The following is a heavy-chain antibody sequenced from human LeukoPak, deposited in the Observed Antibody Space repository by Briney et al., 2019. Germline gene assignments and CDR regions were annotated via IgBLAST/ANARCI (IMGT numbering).Heavy chain of an antibody. D-gene: IGHD6-19*01. V-gene: IGHV1-46*01. J-gene: IGHJ4*02. Sequence: ASVKVSCKASGYSFTSNYIHWVRQAPGQGLEWMGMIYPRDGSTSYAQKFQGRVTMTEDTSTDTAYMELSSLRSEDTAVYYCATILIAVAGTGDFDYWGQGTLVTVSS. CDR1: GYSFTSNY. CDR2: IYPRDGST. CDR3: ATILIAVAGTGDFDY.